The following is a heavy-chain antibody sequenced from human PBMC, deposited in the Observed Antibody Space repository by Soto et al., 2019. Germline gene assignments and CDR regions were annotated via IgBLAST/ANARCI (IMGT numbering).Heavy chain of an antibody. D-gene: IGHD4-17*01. V-gene: IGHV4-59*04. J-gene: IGHJ4*02. CDR3: VRKSDYGDYGFCRVGEYYFDY. CDR2: MYYSGTS. Sequence: PSETLSLTCTVSGGSLTSYYWSWIRQPPGKGLEWIGSMYYSGTSSYNPSLKSRVSMSVDTSKKQLSLRLTSVTAADTAVYYCVRKSDYGDYGFCRVGEYYFDYWGQRSLVTVSS. CDR1: GGSLTSYY.